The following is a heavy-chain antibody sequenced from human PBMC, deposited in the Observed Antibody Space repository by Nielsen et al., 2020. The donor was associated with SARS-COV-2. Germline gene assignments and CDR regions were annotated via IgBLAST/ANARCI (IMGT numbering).Heavy chain of an antibody. CDR3: ARDQDGGAATSNWYFDL. CDR1: GFTFSSYG. Sequence: GGSLRLSCATSGFTFSSYGMHWVRQAPGKGLEWVAVIWYDGSDQYYADSVRGRFTVSRDNAENSLYLQMNSLRDEDTAVYYCARDQDGGAATSNWYFDLWGRGTLVIVSS. V-gene: IGHV3-33*01. J-gene: IGHJ2*01. D-gene: IGHD6-25*01. CDR2: IWYDGSDQ.